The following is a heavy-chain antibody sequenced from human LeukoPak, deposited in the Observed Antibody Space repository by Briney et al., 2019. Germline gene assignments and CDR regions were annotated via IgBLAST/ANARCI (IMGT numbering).Heavy chain of an antibody. Sequence: ASVKVSCKASGYTFTSYGISWVRQAPGQGLEWMGWISDYNGNTNYAQKLQGRVTMTTDTSTSTAYMELRSLRSDDTAVYYCARINRQQLVLDYWGQGTLVTVSS. CDR1: GYTFTSYG. CDR2: ISDYNGNT. CDR3: ARINRQQLVLDY. J-gene: IGHJ4*02. D-gene: IGHD6-13*01. V-gene: IGHV1-18*01.